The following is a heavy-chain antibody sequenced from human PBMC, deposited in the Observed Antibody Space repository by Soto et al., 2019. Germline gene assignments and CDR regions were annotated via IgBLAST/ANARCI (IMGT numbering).Heavy chain of an antibody. CDR1: GYSFNGYW. V-gene: IGHV5-51*01. CDR2: IYPGDSDT. D-gene: IGHD2-15*01. CDR3: ATPGPSANTIDCSGGSCYSLGTLWY. Sequence: GESLKISCKGSGYSFNGYWIGWVRQMPGKGLEWMGIIYPGDSDTRYSPSFQGQVTISADKSISTAYLQWSSLKASDTAMYYCATPGPSANTIDCSGGSCYSLGTLWYWGQGTLVTVSS. J-gene: IGHJ4*02.